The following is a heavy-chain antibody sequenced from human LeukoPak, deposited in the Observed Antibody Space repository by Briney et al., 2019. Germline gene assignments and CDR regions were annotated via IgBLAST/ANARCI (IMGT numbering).Heavy chain of an antibody. D-gene: IGHD4-11*01. Sequence: PSETLSLTCAVSGGSIASNNWWSWVRQPPGKGLEWIGEIYHSGSTNYNPSLQSRVTISVDRSKNQFSLKLSSVTAADTAVYYCARGYSNSDYWGQGTLVTVSS. CDR1: GGSIASNNW. CDR2: IYHSGST. V-gene: IGHV4-4*02. J-gene: IGHJ4*02. CDR3: ARGYSNSDY.